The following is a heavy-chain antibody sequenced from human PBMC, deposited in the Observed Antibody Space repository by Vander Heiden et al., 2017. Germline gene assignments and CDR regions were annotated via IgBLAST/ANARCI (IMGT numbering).Heavy chain of an antibody. CDR1: GGSLSGSY. V-gene: IGHV4-34*02. CDR3: AREQGSYKGRDY. J-gene: IGHJ4*02. CDR2: MRDSGRT. D-gene: IGHD1-26*01. Sequence: QVRLEQWGAGLLKPSETLSLTCTVHGGSLSGSYWTWIRQSPEKGLGWIGEIGEMRDSGRTNYNPSLKSRVTISRDTSKSQFSLELRSLTAADTAVYYCAREQGSYKGRDYWGQGTLVTVSS.